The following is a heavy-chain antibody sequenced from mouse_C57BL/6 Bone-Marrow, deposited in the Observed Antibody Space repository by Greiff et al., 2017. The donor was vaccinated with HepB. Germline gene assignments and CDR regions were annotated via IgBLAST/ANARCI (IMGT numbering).Heavy chain of an antibody. V-gene: IGHV1-76*01. J-gene: IGHJ1*03. Sequence: QVQLQQSGAELVRPGASVKLSCKASGYTFTDYYINWVKQRPGQGLEWIARIYPGSGNTYYNEKFKGKATLTAEKSSSTAYMQLSSLTSEDSAVYFCARPYYYGSSQRYFDVWGTGTTVTVSS. D-gene: IGHD1-1*01. CDR1: GYTFTDYY. CDR2: IYPGSGNT. CDR3: ARPYYYGSSQRYFDV.